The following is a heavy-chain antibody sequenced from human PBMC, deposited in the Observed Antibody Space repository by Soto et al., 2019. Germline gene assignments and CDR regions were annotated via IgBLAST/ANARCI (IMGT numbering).Heavy chain of an antibody. CDR2: IIPIFGTA. Sequence: QVQLVQSGAEVKKPGSSVKVSCKASGGTFSSYAISWVRRAPGQGLEWMGGIIPIFGTANYAQKVQGRVTITADESTSTAYMELSSLRSEDTAVYYCARDLRPPHYYYDGMDVWGQGTTVTVSS. CDR3: ARDLRPPHYYYDGMDV. CDR1: GGTFSSYA. D-gene: IGHD6-25*01. V-gene: IGHV1-69*01. J-gene: IGHJ6*02.